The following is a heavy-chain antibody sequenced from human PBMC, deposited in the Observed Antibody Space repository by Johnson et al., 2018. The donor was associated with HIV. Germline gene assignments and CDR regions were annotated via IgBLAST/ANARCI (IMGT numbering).Heavy chain of an antibody. J-gene: IGHJ3*01. D-gene: IGHD3/OR15-3a*01. Sequence: QVQLLESGGGVVQPGRSLRLSCTASGFTFSNYGMHWVRQAPGKGLEWVAVISFDGSNKYYADSVKGLSTISRDNSNNTLFLQMNSLRADDTGVYYCAKDKFMFLDNPVDAFDVWGQGTMVTFSS. V-gene: IGHV3-30*18. CDR3: AKDKFMFLDNPVDAFDV. CDR2: ISFDGSNK. CDR1: GFTFSNYG.